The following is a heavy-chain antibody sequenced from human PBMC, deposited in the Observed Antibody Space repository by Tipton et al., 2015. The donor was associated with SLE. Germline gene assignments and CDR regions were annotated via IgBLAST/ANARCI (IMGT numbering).Heavy chain of an antibody. V-gene: IGHV4-39*07. Sequence: TLSLTCTLSGASIINKDYYWGWIRQPPGKGLEWIGSVYHSGNTYYNPSLTSRVTVSADTSKSQFSLTLKFVTAADTAVYYCVRSDQGMDWGQGTLVTVSS. CDR1: GASIINKDYY. CDR3: VRSDQGMD. J-gene: IGHJ4*02. CDR2: VYHSGNT.